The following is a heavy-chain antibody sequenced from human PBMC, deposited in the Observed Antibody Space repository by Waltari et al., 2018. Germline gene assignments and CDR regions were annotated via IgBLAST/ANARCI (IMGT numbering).Heavy chain of an antibody. V-gene: IGHV3-11*04. Sequence: QVHLQESGPGLVKPSQTLSLTCTVSGASISRADHYWTWIRQPPGKGLEWVSYISPVGDTIYYADSVKGRFTISRDSARNSLYLQMNSLRAEDTAVYYCARIRGVSGSYYSDFWGQGTLVTVSS. CDR3: ARIRGVSGSYYSDF. J-gene: IGHJ4*02. CDR1: GASISRADHY. D-gene: IGHD3-10*01. CDR2: ISPVGDTI.